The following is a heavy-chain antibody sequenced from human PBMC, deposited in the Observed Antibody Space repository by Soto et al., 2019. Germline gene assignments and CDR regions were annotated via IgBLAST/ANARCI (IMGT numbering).Heavy chain of an antibody. CDR3: ARELVIRDSSSSETHIYYFDY. Sequence: ASVKVSCKASGYTFTGYYMHWVRQAPGQGLEWMGWINPNSGGTNYAQKFQGWVTMTRDTSISTAYMELSRPRSDDTAVYYCARELVIRDSSSSETHIYYFDYWGQGTLVTVSS. V-gene: IGHV1-2*04. CDR1: GYTFTGYY. J-gene: IGHJ4*02. D-gene: IGHD6-6*01. CDR2: INPNSGGT.